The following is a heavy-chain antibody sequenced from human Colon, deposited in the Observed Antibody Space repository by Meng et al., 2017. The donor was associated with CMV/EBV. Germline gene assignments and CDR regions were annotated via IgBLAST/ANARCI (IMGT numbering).Heavy chain of an antibody. D-gene: IGHD4-11*01. V-gene: IGHV3-30*04. Sequence: GESLKISCAASGFTFSTFPMHLVRQTPGKGLEWVAFISFDENDEYYSDSVKGRFTISRDNSKNTLNLQMNSLRTEDTAMYYCARALTHDYSFFDYWGQGTLVTVSS. CDR3: ARALTHDYSFFDY. CDR1: GFTFSTFP. CDR2: ISFDENDE. J-gene: IGHJ4*02.